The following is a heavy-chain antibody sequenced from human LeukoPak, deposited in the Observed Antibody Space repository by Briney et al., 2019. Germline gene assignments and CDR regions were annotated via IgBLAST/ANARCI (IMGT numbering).Heavy chain of an antibody. CDR2: ISWNSGSI. CDR1: GFTFDDYA. Sequence: GGSLRLSCAASGFTFDDYAMPWVRQAPGKGLEWVSGISWNSGSIGYADSVKGRFTISRDNAKNSLYLQMNSLRAEDTALYYCAKDRGYSSSWGPGYFQHWGQGTLVTVSS. J-gene: IGHJ1*01. D-gene: IGHD6-13*01. CDR3: AKDRGYSSSWGPGYFQH. V-gene: IGHV3-9*01.